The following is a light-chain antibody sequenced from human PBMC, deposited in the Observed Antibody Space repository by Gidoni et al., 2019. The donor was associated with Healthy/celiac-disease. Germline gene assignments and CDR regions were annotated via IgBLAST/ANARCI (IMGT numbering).Light chain of an antibody. CDR1: SSDVGSYNL. V-gene: IGLV2-23*01. J-gene: IGLJ1*01. Sequence: SALTQPASVSRTPGQSITISCTGTSSDVGSYNLVSWYQQPPGKAPKLMIYEGSKRPSGVSNRFSGSKSGNTASLTISGLQAEDEADYYCCSYAGSSTFYVFGTGTKVTVL. CDR3: CSYAGSSTFYV. CDR2: EGS.